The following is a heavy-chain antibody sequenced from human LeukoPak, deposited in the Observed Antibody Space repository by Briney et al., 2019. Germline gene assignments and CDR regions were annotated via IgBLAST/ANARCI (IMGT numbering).Heavy chain of an antibody. V-gene: IGHV3-21*01. Sequence: PGGSLRLSSAASGFTFSSYSMNWVRQAPGKGLEWVSSIGSANSYIYYADSLKGRFTISRDNAKNSLYLQMNSLRAEDTALYYCARVRGGLVPTAMGLDYWGQGTLVTVSS. D-gene: IGHD2-2*01. CDR1: GFTFSSYS. CDR3: ARVRGGLVPTAMGLDY. CDR2: IGSANSYI. J-gene: IGHJ4*02.